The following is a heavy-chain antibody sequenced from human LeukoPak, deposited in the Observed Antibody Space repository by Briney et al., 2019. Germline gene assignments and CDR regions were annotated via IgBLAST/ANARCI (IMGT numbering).Heavy chain of an antibody. Sequence: SETLSLTCTVSGGSISSYYWSWIRQPPGKGLKWIGYIYYSGSTNYNPSFKSRVTISVDTSKNHFSLKLSSVTAADTAVYYCARAEMLYYFDYWGQGTLVTVSS. J-gene: IGHJ4*02. D-gene: IGHD5-24*01. CDR1: GGSISSYY. CDR2: IYYSGST. V-gene: IGHV4-59*01. CDR3: ARAEMLYYFDY.